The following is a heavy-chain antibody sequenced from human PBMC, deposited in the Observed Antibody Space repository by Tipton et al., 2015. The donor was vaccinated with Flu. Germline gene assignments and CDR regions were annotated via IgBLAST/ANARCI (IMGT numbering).Heavy chain of an antibody. CDR1: GFTFDDYA. J-gene: IGHJ4*02. D-gene: IGHD3-10*01. CDR3: AKGFGTYGNLDY. V-gene: IGHV3-9*01. CDR2: ISWNSGNI. Sequence: SLRLSCVTSGFTFDDYAMHWVRQGPGKGLEWVSSISWNSGNIDYAESVKGRFTISRDNAKKSLFLEMNSLTSEDTALYYCAKGFGTYGNLDYWGQGTLVTVSS.